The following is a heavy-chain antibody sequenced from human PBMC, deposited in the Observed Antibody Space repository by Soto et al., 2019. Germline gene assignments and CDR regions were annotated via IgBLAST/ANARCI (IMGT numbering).Heavy chain of an antibody. CDR3: ARSITFDWLFFDY. D-gene: IGHD3-9*01. J-gene: IGHJ4*02. V-gene: IGHV4-4*02. CDR2: IYHSGST. CDR1: GASINRNNW. Sequence: SETLSLTCTVSGASINRNNWWTWVRQAPGKGLEWIGEIYHSGSTNYNPSLKSRVTISVDKSKNQFSLKLSSVTAADTAVYFCARSITFDWLFFDYWGQGTLVTVSS.